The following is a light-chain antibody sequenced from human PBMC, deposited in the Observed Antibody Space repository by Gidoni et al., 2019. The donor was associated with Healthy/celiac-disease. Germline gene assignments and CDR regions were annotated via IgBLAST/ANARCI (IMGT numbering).Light chain of an antibody. V-gene: IGKV1-33*01. CDR2: DAA. Sequence: DIQMTQSPSSLSASVGDRVTITCQASQDISNYLNWYQQKPGKAPKLLIYDAANLETGVPSRFSGSGSVTDFTFTISSLQPEDIATYYCQQGTFGGGTKVEIK. J-gene: IGKJ4*01. CDR3: QQGT. CDR1: QDISNY.